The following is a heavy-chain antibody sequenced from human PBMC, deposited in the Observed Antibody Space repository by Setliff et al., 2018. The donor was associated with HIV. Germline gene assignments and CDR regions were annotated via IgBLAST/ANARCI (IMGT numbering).Heavy chain of an antibody. J-gene: IGHJ3*02. D-gene: IGHD5-12*01. CDR1: DGSFSSDY. CDR2: IYYSGST. V-gene: IGHV4-59*01. Sequence: PSETLSLTCTVSDGSFSSDYWTWIRQTPGEGLEWIGYIYYSGSTKYNPSLTSRVTISVDTSKNHFSLKLTSVTAADTAVYYCARAEMATIVAFDIWGQGTMVTVSS. CDR3: ARAEMATIVAFDI.